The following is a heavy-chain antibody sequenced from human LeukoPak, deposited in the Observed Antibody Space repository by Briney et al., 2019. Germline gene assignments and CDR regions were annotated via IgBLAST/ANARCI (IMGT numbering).Heavy chain of an antibody. CDR1: GFIFSSYS. CDR3: ARDWGNWDFGY. V-gene: IGHV3-21*01. J-gene: IGHJ4*02. D-gene: IGHD1-1*01. CDR2: ISSSSSYI. Sequence: GGSLRLSRAASGFIFSSYSMNWVRQAPGKGLEWVSSISSSSSYIYYADSVKGRFTISRDYAKNSLYLQMNSLRAEDTAVYYCARDWGNWDFGYWGQGTLVIVSS.